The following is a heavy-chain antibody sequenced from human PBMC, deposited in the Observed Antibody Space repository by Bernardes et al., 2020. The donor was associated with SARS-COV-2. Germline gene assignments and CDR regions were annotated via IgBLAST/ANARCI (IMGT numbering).Heavy chain of an antibody. CDR1: GFIFSDHY. Sequence: GGSLRLSCAASGFIFSDHYMDWVRQTPGKGLEWVGRSRDRASGYTTKYAASVRGRFTVSRDPSKNLLYLDLSSLTIDDTAVYYCVRDLLGTGGWDYWGQGTPVTVSS. CDR3: VRDLLGTGGWDY. D-gene: IGHD1-1*01. J-gene: IGHJ4*02. V-gene: IGHV3-72*01. CDR2: SRDRASGYTT.